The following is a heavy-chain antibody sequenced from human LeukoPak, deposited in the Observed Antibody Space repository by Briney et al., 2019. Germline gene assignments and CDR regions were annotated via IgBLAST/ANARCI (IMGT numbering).Heavy chain of an antibody. CDR3: ARRYCSGESCYSGNFDY. Sequence: GGSLRLSCAASGFTFSSYAMHWVRQAPGKGLEWVAVISYDGSNKYYADSVKGRFTISRDDSKNTLYLQMNSLRAEDTAVYYCARRYCSGESCYSGNFDYWGQGTLVTVSS. J-gene: IGHJ4*02. V-gene: IGHV3-30-3*01. CDR1: GFTFSSYA. CDR2: ISYDGSNK. D-gene: IGHD2-15*01.